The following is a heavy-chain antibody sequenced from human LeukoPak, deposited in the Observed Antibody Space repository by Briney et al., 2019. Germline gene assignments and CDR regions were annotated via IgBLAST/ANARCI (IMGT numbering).Heavy chain of an antibody. Sequence: GGSLRLSCAASGFSFRDYYMTWIRQAPGKGLEWVSDISSSGDYTNYADSVKGRFTISRDNAKKSLYVQMNSLRAEDTAVYYCARQINGYCSSAGCYYLDYWGQGSLVTVSS. CDR1: GFSFRDYY. D-gene: IGHD2-2*01. CDR3: ARQINGYCSSAGCYYLDY. J-gene: IGHJ4*02. CDR2: ISSSGDYT. V-gene: IGHV3-11*06.